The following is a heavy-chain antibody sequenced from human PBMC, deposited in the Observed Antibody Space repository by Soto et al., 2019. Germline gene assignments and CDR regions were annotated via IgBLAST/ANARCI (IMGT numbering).Heavy chain of an antibody. D-gene: IGHD6-13*01. CDR2: INYSGST. Sequence: SETLSLTCTVPGGSVSSSSYYWGWIRQPPGKGLEWIGSINYSGSTYYNPSLKSRVTISVDTSKNQFSLKLISVTAADTAVYYCARTWGVIAAAGPFDYWGQGTLVTVSS. J-gene: IGHJ4*02. CDR1: GGSVSSSSYY. CDR3: ARTWGVIAAAGPFDY. V-gene: IGHV4-39*01.